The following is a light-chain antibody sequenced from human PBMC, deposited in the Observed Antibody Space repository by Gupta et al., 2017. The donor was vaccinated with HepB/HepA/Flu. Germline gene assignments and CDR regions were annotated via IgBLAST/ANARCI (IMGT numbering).Light chain of an antibody. V-gene: IGKV3-15*01. Sequence: EIVMTQSPATLSVSPGERATLSCRASQSVGTNLAWYQQRPGQAPRLLIYRATARATGVPARFSGSGSGTEFTLSVSSLQSDDFAVYYCQQYNNWPPWTFGHGTKVEIK. CDR1: QSVGTN. J-gene: IGKJ1*01. CDR3: QQYNNWPPWT. CDR2: RAT.